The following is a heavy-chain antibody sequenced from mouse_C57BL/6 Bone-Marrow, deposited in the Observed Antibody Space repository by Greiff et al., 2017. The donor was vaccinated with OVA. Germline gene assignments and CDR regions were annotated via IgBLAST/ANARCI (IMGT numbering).Heavy chain of an antibody. CDR2: IHPNSGST. V-gene: IGHV1-64*01. CDR3: ARSYYYGSSF. CDR1: GYTFTSYW. D-gene: IGHD1-1*01. J-gene: IGHJ2*01. Sequence: VQLQQSGAELVKPGASVKLSCKASGYTFTSYWMHWVKQRPGQGLEWIGMIHPNSGSTNYNEKFKSKATLTVDKSSSTAYMQLSSLTSEDSAVYYCARSYYYGSSFWGQGTTLTVSS.